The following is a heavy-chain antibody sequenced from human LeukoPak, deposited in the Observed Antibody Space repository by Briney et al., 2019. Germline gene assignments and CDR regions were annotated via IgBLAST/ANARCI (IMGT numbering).Heavy chain of an antibody. CDR1: GFTFSGFA. J-gene: IGHJ4*02. Sequence: GGSLRLPCAASGFTFSGFAMSWVRQAPGKGLEWVSAISGGGGATYYADSVKGRFTISRDNSKNTVYLQMNSLRAEDTALYYCAKSMGSIDFDYWGQGSLVTVSS. V-gene: IGHV3-23*01. CDR2: ISGGGGAT. D-gene: IGHD2/OR15-2a*01. CDR3: AKSMGSIDFDY.